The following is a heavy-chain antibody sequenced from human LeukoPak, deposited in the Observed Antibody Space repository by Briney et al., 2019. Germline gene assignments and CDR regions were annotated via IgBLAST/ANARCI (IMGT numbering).Heavy chain of an antibody. V-gene: IGHV3-48*03. D-gene: IGHD6-6*01. CDR1: GFTFSSYE. CDR3: ARGRDIAARPDYFDY. Sequence: GGSLRLSCAASGFTFSSYEMNWVRQAPGKGLEWVSYISSSGSTIYYADSVKGRFTISRDSAKNSLYLQMNSLRAEDTAVYYCARGRDIAARPDYFDYWGQGTLVTVSS. J-gene: IGHJ4*02. CDR2: ISSSGSTI.